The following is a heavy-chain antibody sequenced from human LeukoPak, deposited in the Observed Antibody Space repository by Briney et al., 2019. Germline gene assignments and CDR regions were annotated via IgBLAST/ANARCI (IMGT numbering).Heavy chain of an antibody. CDR2: ISYSGST. CDR1: GGSISSGDHY. Sequence: SQTLALTRTVSGGSISSGDHYWSWIRQPPGKGLEWIGYISYSGSTYYNPSLKSRVTISVDMSKNQFSLKLTSVTAADTAVYYCARALRFDSSGFDYWGQGTLVTVSS. CDR3: ARALRFDSSGFDY. J-gene: IGHJ4*02. D-gene: IGHD3-22*01. V-gene: IGHV4-30-4*01.